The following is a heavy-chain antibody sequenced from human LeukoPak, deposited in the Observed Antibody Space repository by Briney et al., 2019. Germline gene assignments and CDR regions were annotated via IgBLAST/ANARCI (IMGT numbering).Heavy chain of an antibody. CDR1: GFTFSSYA. CDR3: AKESKNDVLRYFDLVIASPFDY. J-gene: IGHJ4*02. CDR2: ISGSGGST. V-gene: IGHV3-23*01. Sequence: GGSLRLSCAASGFTFSSYAMSWVRQAPGKGLEWVSAISGSGGSTYYADSVKGRFTISRDNSKNTLYLQMNSLRAEDTAVYYCAKESKNDVLRYFDLVIASPFDYWGQGTLVTVSS. D-gene: IGHD3-9*01.